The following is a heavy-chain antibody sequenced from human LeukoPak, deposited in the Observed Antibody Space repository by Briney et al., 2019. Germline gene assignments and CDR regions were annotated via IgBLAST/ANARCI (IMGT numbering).Heavy chain of an antibody. V-gene: IGHV3-15*01. CDR3: TTEAQWLVRRGGDY. CDR1: GFTFSNAW. Sequence: GGSLRLSCAASGFTFSNAWMSWVRQAPGKGLEWVGRIKSKTDGGTTDYAAPVKGRFTISRDDSKNTPYLQMNSLKTEDTAVYYCTTEAQWLVRRGGDYWGQGTLVTVSS. J-gene: IGHJ4*02. CDR2: IKSKTDGGTT. D-gene: IGHD6-19*01.